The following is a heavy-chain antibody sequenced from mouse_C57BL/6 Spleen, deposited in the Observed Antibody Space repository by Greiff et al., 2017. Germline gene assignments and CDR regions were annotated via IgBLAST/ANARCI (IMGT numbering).Heavy chain of an antibody. J-gene: IGHJ3*01. V-gene: IGHV7-1*01. CDR2: SRNKANDYTT. Sequence: EVKLVESGGGLVQSGRSLRLSCATSGFTFSDFYMEWVRQAPGKGLEWIAASRNKANDYTTEYSASVKGRFIVSRDTSQSILYLQMNALRAEDTAIYYCARDGDYDEDWFAYWGQGTLVTVSA. D-gene: IGHD2-4*01. CDR3: ARDGDYDEDWFAY. CDR1: GFTFSDFY.